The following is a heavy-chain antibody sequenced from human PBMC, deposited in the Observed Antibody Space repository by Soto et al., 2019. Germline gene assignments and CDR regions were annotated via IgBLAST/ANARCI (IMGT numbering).Heavy chain of an antibody. Sequence: GGSLRLSCAASGFTFSSYAMSWVRQAPGKGLEWVSAISGSGGSTYYADSVKGRFTISRDNSKNTLYLQMNSLRAEDTAVYYCAKDPDSYYDSSGYRNWFDPWGQGTLVTVSS. CDR3: AKDPDSYYDSSGYRNWFDP. CDR1: GFTFSSYA. D-gene: IGHD3-22*01. CDR2: ISGSGGST. V-gene: IGHV3-23*01. J-gene: IGHJ5*02.